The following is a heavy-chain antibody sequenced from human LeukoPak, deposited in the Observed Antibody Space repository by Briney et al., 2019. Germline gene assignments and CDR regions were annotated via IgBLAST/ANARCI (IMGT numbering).Heavy chain of an antibody. CDR3: ARNSAPYYYDSSGYYPYYYYYMDV. V-gene: IGHV4-59*01. CDR1: GGSISSYY. D-gene: IGHD3-22*01. Sequence: NSSETLSLTCTVSGGSISSYYWSWIRQPPGKGLEWIGYIYYSGSTNYNPSLKSRVTISVDTSKNQFSLKLSSVTAADTAVYYCARNSAPYYYDSSGYYPYYYYYMDVWGKGTTVTVSS. CDR2: IYYSGST. J-gene: IGHJ6*03.